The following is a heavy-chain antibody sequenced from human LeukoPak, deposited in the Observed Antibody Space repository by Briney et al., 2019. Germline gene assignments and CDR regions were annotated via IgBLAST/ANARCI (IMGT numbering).Heavy chain of an antibody. D-gene: IGHD5-18*01. CDR2: IYYSGST. Sequence: SETLSLTCTVSGGSISSYNWGWIRQPPGKGLEWIGSIYYSGSTYYDPSLKSRVTISADTSKNQFSLTLGSVSATDTAVYYCVSPRGFSYGYFDYWGQGTLVTVSS. CDR3: VSPRGFSYGYFDY. J-gene: IGHJ4*02. V-gene: IGHV4-39*01. CDR1: GGSISSYN.